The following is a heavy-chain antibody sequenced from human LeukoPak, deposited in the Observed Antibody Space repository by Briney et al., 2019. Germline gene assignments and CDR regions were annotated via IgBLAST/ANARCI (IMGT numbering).Heavy chain of an antibody. CDR3: ARVHPDYYDSSGYRPDFDY. J-gene: IGHJ4*02. D-gene: IGHD3-22*01. Sequence: ASVKVSCKASGYTFTGYYMHWMRQAPGQGLEWMGWINPNSGGTNYAQKFQGRVTMTRDTSISTAYMELSRLRSDDTAVYYCARVHPDYYDSSGYRPDFDYWGQGTLVTVSS. V-gene: IGHV1-2*02. CDR2: INPNSGGT. CDR1: GYTFTGYY.